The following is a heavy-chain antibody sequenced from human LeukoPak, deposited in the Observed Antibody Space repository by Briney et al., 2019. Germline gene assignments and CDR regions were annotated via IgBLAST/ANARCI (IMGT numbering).Heavy chain of an antibody. CDR2: ISYDGSNK. V-gene: IGHV3-30-3*01. D-gene: IGHD3-3*01. CDR1: GFTFSSYA. CDR3: ARSGRGTSLWSGYSYYYYYMDV. Sequence: GGSLRLSCAASGFTFSSYAMHWVRQAPGKGLEWVAVISYDGSNKYYADSVKGRFTISRDNSKNTLYLQMNSLRAEDTAVYYCARSGRGTSLWSGYSYYYYYMDVWGKGTTVTVSS. J-gene: IGHJ6*03.